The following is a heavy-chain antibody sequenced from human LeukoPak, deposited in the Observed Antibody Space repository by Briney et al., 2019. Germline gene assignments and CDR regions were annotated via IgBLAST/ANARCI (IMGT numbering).Heavy chain of an antibody. Sequence: ASVKVSCKASGYTFTSYDINRVRQATGQGLEWMGWMNPNSGNTGYAQKFQGRVTMTRNTSISTAYMELSSLRSEDTAVYYCARVGREVGATRGYFDYWGQGTLVTVSS. D-gene: IGHD1-26*01. V-gene: IGHV1-8*01. CDR1: GYTFTSYD. J-gene: IGHJ4*02. CDR2: MNPNSGNT. CDR3: ARVGREVGATRGYFDY.